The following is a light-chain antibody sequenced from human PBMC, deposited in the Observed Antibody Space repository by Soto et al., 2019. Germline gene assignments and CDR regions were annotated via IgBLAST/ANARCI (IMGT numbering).Light chain of an antibody. CDR3: CSYRSVNTVV. CDR2: EVT. V-gene: IGLV2-14*01. CDR1: SSDVGFFNY. Sequence: QAVVTQPASVSGSPGQSITLSCTGTSSDVGFFNYVSWYQQHPGKAPKLMIYEVTNRHSGVSIRFSGSKSGDTASLTISGLQAEDEADYYCCSYRSVNTVVFGRGTKLTVL. J-gene: IGLJ2*01.